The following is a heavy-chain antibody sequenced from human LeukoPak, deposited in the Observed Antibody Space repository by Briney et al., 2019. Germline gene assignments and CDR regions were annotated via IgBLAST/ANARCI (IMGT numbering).Heavy chain of an antibody. CDR3: ARDIGSGSYTLSDY. J-gene: IGHJ4*02. Sequence: PGRSLRLSCAAFGFTFSSYAMHWVRQAPGKGLEWVAVISYDGSNKYYADSVKGRFTISRDNSKNTLYLQMNSLRAEDTAVYYCARDIGSGSYTLSDYWGQGTLVTVSS. CDR1: GFTFSSYA. D-gene: IGHD3-10*01. CDR2: ISYDGSNK. V-gene: IGHV3-30-3*01.